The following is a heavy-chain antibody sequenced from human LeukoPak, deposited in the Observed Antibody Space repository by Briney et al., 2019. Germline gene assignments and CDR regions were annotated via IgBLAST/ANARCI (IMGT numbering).Heavy chain of an antibody. V-gene: IGHV4-38-2*02. CDR3: ARRAPSLDYFVY. CDR2: IFRTGTT. D-gene: IGHD6-13*01. J-gene: IGHJ4*02. CDR1: SHSIRISEYY. Sequence: SETLSLTCTVSSHSIRISEYYWDWIRQPPGKGLEWIGNIFRTGTTYYNPSLKSRVTISLDMSKNQFSLEMTSVTAADTALYFCARRAPSLDYFVYWGQGTLVTVSS.